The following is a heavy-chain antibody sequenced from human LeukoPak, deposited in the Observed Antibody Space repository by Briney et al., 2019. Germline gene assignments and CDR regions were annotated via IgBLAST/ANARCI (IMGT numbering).Heavy chain of an antibody. CDR2: VKQDGSEK. V-gene: IGHV3-7*01. J-gene: IGHJ4*02. Sequence: GSLRLSCAASGFTFSSYWMSWVRQAPGKGLELVANVKQDGSEKYYADSVKGRFTISRDNAKNSLYLQMNSLRAEDTAVYYCARAGPFGESYFDYWGQGTLVTVSS. CDR3: ARAGPFGESYFDY. D-gene: IGHD3-10*01. CDR1: GFTFSSYW.